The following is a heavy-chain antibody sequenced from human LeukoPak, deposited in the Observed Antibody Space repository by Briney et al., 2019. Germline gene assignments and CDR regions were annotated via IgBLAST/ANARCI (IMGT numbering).Heavy chain of an antibody. CDR1: GPTFSNYA. CDR2: ISGSGGST. Sequence: GGSLRLSCEASGPTFSNYAMSWVRQAPGKGLEWVSAISGSGGSTYYADYVKGRFTISRDNSKNTLYLQMNSLRGEDTAVYYCARDRDSSSWYAGENWFDPWGQGTLVTVSS. D-gene: IGHD6-13*01. V-gene: IGHV3-23*01. J-gene: IGHJ5*02. CDR3: ARDRDSSSWYAGENWFDP.